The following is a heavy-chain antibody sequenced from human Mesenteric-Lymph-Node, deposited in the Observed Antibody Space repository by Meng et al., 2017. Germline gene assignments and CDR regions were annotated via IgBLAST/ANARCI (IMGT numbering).Heavy chain of an antibody. Sequence: GESLKISCAASGFTFSSYSMNWVRQAPGKGLEWVSSISSSSSYIYYADSVKGRFTISRDNAKNSLYLQMNSLRAEDTAVYYCARGGGATVTTYAFDIWGQGTMVTVSS. J-gene: IGHJ3*02. CDR1: GFTFSSYS. D-gene: IGHD4-17*01. V-gene: IGHV3-21*01. CDR3: ARGGGATVTTYAFDI. CDR2: ISSSSSYI.